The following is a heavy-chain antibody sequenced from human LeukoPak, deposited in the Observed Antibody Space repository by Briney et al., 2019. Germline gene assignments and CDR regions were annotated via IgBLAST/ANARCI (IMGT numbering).Heavy chain of an antibody. CDR2: TRNKANSYTT. D-gene: IGHD4-11*01. V-gene: IGHV3-72*01. CDR1: GFTFSDHY. CDR3: ASGETTAFDY. Sequence: PGGSLRLSCAVSGFTFSDHYMDWVRQAPGKGLEWVGRTRNKANSYTTEYAASVRGRFTISRDDSKNSLYLQMNSLRTEDTAVYYCASGETTAFDYWGQGTLVTVSS. J-gene: IGHJ4*02.